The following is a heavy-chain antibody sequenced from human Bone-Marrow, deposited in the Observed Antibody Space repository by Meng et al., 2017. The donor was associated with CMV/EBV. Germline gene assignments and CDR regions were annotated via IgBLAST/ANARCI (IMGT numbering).Heavy chain of an antibody. V-gene: IGHV3-30*02. Sequence: GESLKIPCAASGFTFSSYGMHWVRQAPGKGLEWVAFIRYDGSNKYYADSVKGRFTISRDNSKNTLYLQMNSLRAEDTAVYYCAKVRPYYYGSGSYSYYYYGMDVWGQGTTVTVSS. CDR3: AKVRPYYYGSGSYSYYYYGMDV. CDR1: GFTFSSYG. D-gene: IGHD3-10*01. CDR2: IRYDGSNK. J-gene: IGHJ6*02.